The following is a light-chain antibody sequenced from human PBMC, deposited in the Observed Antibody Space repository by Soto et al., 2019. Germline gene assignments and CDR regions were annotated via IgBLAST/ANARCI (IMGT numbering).Light chain of an antibody. CDR3: ASYTTSSTYV. Sequence: QSALTQPASVSGSPGQSIAISCTGTSSDVGGYSYVSWYQQQPGKAPKLVISDVSNRPSGVSDRFSGSKSGNTASLTISGLQTEDEDDYYCASYTTSSTYVFGTGTRSPS. J-gene: IGLJ1*01. CDR2: DVS. CDR1: SSDVGGYSY. V-gene: IGLV2-14*01.